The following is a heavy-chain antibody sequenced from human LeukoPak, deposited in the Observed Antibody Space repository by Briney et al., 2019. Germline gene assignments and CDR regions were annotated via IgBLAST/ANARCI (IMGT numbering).Heavy chain of an antibody. CDR3: AKVSGYCTNGVCFSYY. CDR2: ISGSGGST. CDR1: GFTFSSSA. D-gene: IGHD2-8*01. V-gene: IGHV3-23*01. Sequence: GGSLRLSCGASGFTFSSSAMRWVRRARGWGVERVSAISGSGGSTYYYADSVKGRFTISRDNSKTTLYLQMNSLRAEDTAVYYCAKVSGYCTNGVCFSYYWGQGTLVTVSS. J-gene: IGHJ4*02.